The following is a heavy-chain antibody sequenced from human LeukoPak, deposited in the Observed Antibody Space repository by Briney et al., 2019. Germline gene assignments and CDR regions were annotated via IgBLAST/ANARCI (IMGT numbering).Heavy chain of an antibody. D-gene: IGHD1-14*01. CDR2: ISSSSSYI. V-gene: IGHV3-21*01. CDR1: GFTFSSYS. J-gene: IGHJ4*02. Sequence: GGSLRLSCAASGFTFSSYSMHWVRQAPGKGLEWVSSISSSSSYIYYAESVKGRFTISRDNAKSSLYLQMNSLRAEDTAVYYCARDSRNFNRAPSASVDYWGQGTLVTVSS. CDR3: ARDSRNFNRAPSASVDY.